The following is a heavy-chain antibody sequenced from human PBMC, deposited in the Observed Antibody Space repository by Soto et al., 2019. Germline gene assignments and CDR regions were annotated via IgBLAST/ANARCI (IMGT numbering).Heavy chain of an antibody. CDR3: ARASYDSSGYYLVFDY. CDR2: IYYSGST. V-gene: IGHV4-61*01. J-gene: IGHJ4*02. D-gene: IGHD3-22*01. Sequence: XGTLSLTCTVSGGSVSSGSYYWSWIRQPPGKGLEWIGYIYYSGSTNYNPSLKSRVTISVDTSKNQFSLKLSSVTAADTAVYYCARASYDSSGYYLVFDYWGQGTLVTVS. CDR1: GGSVSSGSYY.